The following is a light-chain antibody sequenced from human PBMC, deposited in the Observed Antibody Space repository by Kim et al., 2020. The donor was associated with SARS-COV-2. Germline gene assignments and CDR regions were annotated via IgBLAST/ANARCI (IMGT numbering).Light chain of an antibody. Sequence: PGERTTLTCRASQSVSSNYLAWYQQKTGQAPRLLIYGASSRATGIPDRFSGSGSGTDFTLTITRLEPEDFAVYYCQQYSSSPATFGQGTKVDIK. CDR2: GAS. CDR1: QSVSSNY. J-gene: IGKJ1*01. V-gene: IGKV3-20*01. CDR3: QQYSSSPAT.